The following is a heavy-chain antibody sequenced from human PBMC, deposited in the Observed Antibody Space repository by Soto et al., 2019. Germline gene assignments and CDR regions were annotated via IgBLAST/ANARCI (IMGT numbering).Heavy chain of an antibody. CDR2: KNPNSGNT. J-gene: IGHJ6*02. CDR3: ARRGYSSSWYYYYYYGMDV. Sequence: QVQLVQSGAEVKKPGASVKVSCKASGYTFTSYDINWVRQATGQGLEWMGWKNPNSGNTGDAQKFQGRGTMTRNTSISTAYMGLSSLRSDDTAVYYCARRGYSSSWYYYYYYGMDVWGQGTTVTVSS. CDR1: GYTFTSYD. D-gene: IGHD6-13*01. V-gene: IGHV1-8*01.